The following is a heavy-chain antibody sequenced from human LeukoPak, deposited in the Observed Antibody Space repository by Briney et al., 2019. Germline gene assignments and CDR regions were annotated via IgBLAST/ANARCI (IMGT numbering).Heavy chain of an antibody. CDR2: IKPNSGGT. D-gene: IGHD3-10*01. Sequence: GASVKVSCKASGYSFADYYMHWVRQAPGQGLEWMGWIKPNSGGTRYAQKFQGRVTMTRDTSISTAYMELSSLRYDDTAVYYCATNILVRDIINWFDPWGQGTLVTVSS. CDR1: GYSFADYY. J-gene: IGHJ5*02. CDR3: ATNILVRDIINWFDP. V-gene: IGHV1-2*02.